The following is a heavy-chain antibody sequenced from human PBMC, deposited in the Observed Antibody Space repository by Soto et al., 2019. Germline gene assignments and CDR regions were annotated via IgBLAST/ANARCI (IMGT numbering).Heavy chain of an antibody. Sequence: ASVKVSCKASGYTFTNSGISWVRQAPGQGLEWMGWIRTDNGNTNYAQHLQGRVSMTTDTSTSTAYMELRSLRSEDTVVYYCARDGIAAAGTSWFDPWGQGTLVTVSS. CDR1: GYTFTNSG. CDR2: IRTDNGNT. CDR3: ARDGIAAAGTSWFDP. J-gene: IGHJ5*02. D-gene: IGHD6-13*01. V-gene: IGHV1-18*01.